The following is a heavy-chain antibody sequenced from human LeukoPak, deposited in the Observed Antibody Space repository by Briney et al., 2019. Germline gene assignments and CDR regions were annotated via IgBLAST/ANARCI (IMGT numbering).Heavy chain of an antibody. CDR2: IYYSGST. J-gene: IGHJ6*03. Sequence: SETLSLTCTVSGGSISSSSYYWGWIRQPPGKGLEWIGSIYYSGSTYYNPSLKSRVTISVDTSKNQFSLKLSSVTAADTAVYYCARAAQWLSMYYYMDVRGKGTTVTISS. CDR1: GGSISSSSYY. D-gene: IGHD6-19*01. V-gene: IGHV4-39*07. CDR3: ARAAQWLSMYYYMDV.